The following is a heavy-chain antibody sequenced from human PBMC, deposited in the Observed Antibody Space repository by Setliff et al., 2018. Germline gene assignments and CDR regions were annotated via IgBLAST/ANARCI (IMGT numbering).Heavy chain of an antibody. V-gene: IGHV4-31*03. CDR2: IYYSGST. CDR3: ARGGYSYGLGGFPLDY. J-gene: IGHJ4*02. D-gene: IGHD5-18*01. Sequence: SETLSLTCTVSGGSISSGCYYWSWIRQHPGKGLECIGYIYYSGSTYYNPSLKSRVTISVDTSKNQFSLKLSSVTAADTAVYYCARGGYSYGLGGFPLDYWGQGTLVTVSS. CDR1: GGSISSGCYY.